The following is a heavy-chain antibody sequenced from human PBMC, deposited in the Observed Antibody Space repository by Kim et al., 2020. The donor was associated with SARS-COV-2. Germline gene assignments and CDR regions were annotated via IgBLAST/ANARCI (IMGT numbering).Heavy chain of an antibody. V-gene: IGHV4-61*01. D-gene: IGHD3-10*01. CDR2: VYSSGHT. CDR1: GGSVSIGSFY. Sequence: SETLSLTCTVSGGSVSIGSFYWAWIRQSPGKGLECLGYVYSSGHTEDNPSLKSRLTISLDTSKNQFSLKVRSLTAADTAVYYCARGQAAGVFDFWGQGT. CDR3: ARGQAAGVFDF. J-gene: IGHJ3*01.